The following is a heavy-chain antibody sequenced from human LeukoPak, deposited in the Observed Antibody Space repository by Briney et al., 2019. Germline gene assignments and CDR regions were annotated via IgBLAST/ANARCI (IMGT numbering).Heavy chain of an antibody. D-gene: IGHD2-15*01. CDR2: TKPDGSGT. CDR3: ARACSGGSCHAGDY. V-gene: IGHV3-74*01. CDR1: GFTFSTYW. J-gene: IGHJ4*02. Sequence: PGGSLRLSCAASGFTFSTYWMHWVRQAPGKGLVWVSRTKPDGSGTNYADSVKGRFTISRDDAKNTLYLQMNSLRAEDTAVYYCARACSGGSCHAGDYWGQGTLVTVSS.